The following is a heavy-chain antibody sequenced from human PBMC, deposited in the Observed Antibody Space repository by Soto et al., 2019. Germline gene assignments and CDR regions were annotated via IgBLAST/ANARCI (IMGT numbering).Heavy chain of an antibody. CDR2: MYHTGST. D-gene: IGHD3-9*01. Sequence: SETLSLTCSVSGGSVNRSSYYWGWVRQPPGKGLEWVGNMYHTGSTYYNPSLKSRITISIDTSKNQFSLRLNSVTAADTAVYYCARLNRFFDWSLDYWGQGTLVTVSS. CDR1: GGSVNRSSYY. J-gene: IGHJ4*02. V-gene: IGHV4-39*01. CDR3: ARLNRFFDWSLDY.